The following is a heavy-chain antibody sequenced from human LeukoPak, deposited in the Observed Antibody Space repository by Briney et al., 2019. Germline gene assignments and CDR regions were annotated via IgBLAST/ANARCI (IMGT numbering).Heavy chain of an antibody. CDR1: GFTFSSYG. Sequence: GGSLRLSCAASGFTFSSYGMHWVRQAPGKGLEWVSSISSSSSYIYYADSVKGRFTISRDNAKNSLYLQMNSLRAEDTAVYYCARDSSGWDSDAFDIWGQGTMVTVSS. D-gene: IGHD6-19*01. V-gene: IGHV3-21*01. CDR3: ARDSSGWDSDAFDI. J-gene: IGHJ3*02. CDR2: ISSSSSYI.